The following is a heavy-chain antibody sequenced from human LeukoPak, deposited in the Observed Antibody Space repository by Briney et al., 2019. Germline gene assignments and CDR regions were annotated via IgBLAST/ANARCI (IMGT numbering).Heavy chain of an antibody. Sequence: SETLSLTCAVSGGSISSGGYSWSWIRQPPGKGLEWIGYIYHSGSTYYNPSLKSRVTISVDRSKNQFSLKLSSVTAADTAVYYCAREANWFDPWGQGTLVTVSS. CDR1: GGSISSGGYS. CDR2: IYHSGST. J-gene: IGHJ5*02. V-gene: IGHV4-30-2*01. CDR3: AREANWFDP.